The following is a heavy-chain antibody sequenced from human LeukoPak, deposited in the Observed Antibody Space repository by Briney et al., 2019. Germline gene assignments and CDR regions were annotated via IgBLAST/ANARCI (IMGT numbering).Heavy chain of an antibody. CDR2: IFYSGST. Sequence: SETLSLTCNVSGDSIGSSSYYWGWIRQTPEKGLEWIGSIFYSGSTYYTPSLKSRVTMSLDTSRNQFSLRLTSVTAADTAVYYCARQVAIVEPTDPNWFDSWGQGTLVTVSS. CDR3: ARQVAIVEPTDPNWFDS. V-gene: IGHV4-39*07. D-gene: IGHD1-26*01. CDR1: GDSIGSSSYY. J-gene: IGHJ5*01.